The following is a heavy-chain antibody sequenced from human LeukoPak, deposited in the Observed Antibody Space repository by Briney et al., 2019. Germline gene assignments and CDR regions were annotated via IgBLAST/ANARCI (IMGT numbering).Heavy chain of an antibody. CDR2: IYPGDSDT. Sequence: GESLKISCKGSGYSFTSYWIGWVRQMPGKGLEWMGIIYPGDSDTRYSPSFQGQVTISADKSISTAYLQWSGLKASDTAMYYCARQSPTTPFARNNEPFDYWGQGTLVTVSS. D-gene: IGHD1/OR15-1a*01. CDR1: GYSFTSYW. V-gene: IGHV5-51*01. J-gene: IGHJ4*02. CDR3: ARQSPTTPFARNNEPFDY.